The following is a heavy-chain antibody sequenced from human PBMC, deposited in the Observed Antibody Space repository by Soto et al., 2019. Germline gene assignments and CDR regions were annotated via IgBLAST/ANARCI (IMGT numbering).Heavy chain of an antibody. Sequence: EVRLVESGGGLVQPGGSLRLSCVASGFTFTSYWMSWVRQAPGKGLEWVANIKGDGSEKRYVDSVKGRLTISRDNAKNSLYLQMNSLRAEDTAVYYCARRLTVTTYQSNYNWFDPWGQGTLVTVSS. J-gene: IGHJ5*02. D-gene: IGHD4-17*01. CDR1: GFTFTSYW. CDR2: IKGDGSEK. CDR3: ARRLTVTTYQSNYNWFDP. V-gene: IGHV3-7*03.